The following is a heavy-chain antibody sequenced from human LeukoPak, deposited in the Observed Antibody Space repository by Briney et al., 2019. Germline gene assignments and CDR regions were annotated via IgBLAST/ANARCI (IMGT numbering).Heavy chain of an antibody. D-gene: IGHD2-15*01. J-gene: IGHJ4*02. CDR1: GYTFTSSG. CDR3: ARSLGYCSGGSCYLARGYYFDY. Sequence: ASVKVSCKASGYTFTSSGISWVRQAPGQGLEWMGWISAYNGNTNYAQKLQGRVTMTTDTSTSTAYMELGSLRSDDTAVYYCARSLGYCSGGSCYLARGYYFDYWGQGTLVTVSS. CDR2: ISAYNGNT. V-gene: IGHV1-18*01.